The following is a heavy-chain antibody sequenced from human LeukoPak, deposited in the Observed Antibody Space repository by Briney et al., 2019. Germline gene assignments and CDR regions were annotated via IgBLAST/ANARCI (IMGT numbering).Heavy chain of an antibody. D-gene: IGHD2-2*01. V-gene: IGHV4-59*08. CDR3: ARQEDCSTSSCYSGGWFDP. Sequence: SETLSLTRTVSGGSISSYYWSWIRQPPGKGLEWIGYIYYSGSTNYNPSLKSRVTISVDTSKNQFSLKLSSVTAADTAAYYCARQEDCSTSSCYSGGWFDPWGQGTLVTVSS. CDR2: IYYSGST. J-gene: IGHJ5*02. CDR1: GGSISSYY.